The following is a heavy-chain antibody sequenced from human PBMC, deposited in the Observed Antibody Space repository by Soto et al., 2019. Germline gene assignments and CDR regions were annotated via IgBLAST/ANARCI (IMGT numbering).Heavy chain of an antibody. V-gene: IGHV4-4*02. D-gene: IGHD1-26*01. CDR1: GGSMRSNNR. CDR3: ARVYSGSYSDY. CDR2: IFHSGST. J-gene: IGHJ4*02. Sequence: SETLSLTCAVSGGSMRSNNRWSWVRQPPGKGLEWIGEIFHSGSTNYNPSLKARVTISVDKSKNQFSLKLSSVTAADTAVYYCARVYSGSYSDYWGQGTLVTVSS.